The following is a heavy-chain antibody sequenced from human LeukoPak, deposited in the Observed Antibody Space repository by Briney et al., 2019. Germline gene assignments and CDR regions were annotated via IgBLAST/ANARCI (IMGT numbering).Heavy chain of an antibody. Sequence: SETLSLTCTVSGGSISSYYWSWIRQPAGKGLEWIGRIYTSGSTNYNPPLKSRVTMSVDTSKNQFSLKLSSVTAADTAVYYCAREVVVVAATPHWYFDLWGRGTLVTVSS. CDR1: GGSISSYY. J-gene: IGHJ2*01. V-gene: IGHV4-4*07. CDR2: IYTSGST. CDR3: AREVVVVAATPHWYFDL. D-gene: IGHD2-15*01.